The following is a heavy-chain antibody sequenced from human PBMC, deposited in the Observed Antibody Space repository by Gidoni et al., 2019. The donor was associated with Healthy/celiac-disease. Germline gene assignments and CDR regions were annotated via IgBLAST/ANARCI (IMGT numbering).Heavy chain of an antibody. Sequence: QVQLVESGGGVVQPGRSLRLSCAPSGFTFITYVRHWVRQAPGKGLEWVAVIWYDGSNKYYADSVKGRFTISRDNSKNTLYLQMNSLRAEDTAVYYCARDSKPGIAVAARSHMDVWGQGTTVTVSS. V-gene: IGHV3-33*01. J-gene: IGHJ6*02. CDR1: GFTFITYV. CDR2: IWYDGSNK. CDR3: ARDSKPGIAVAARSHMDV. D-gene: IGHD6-19*01.